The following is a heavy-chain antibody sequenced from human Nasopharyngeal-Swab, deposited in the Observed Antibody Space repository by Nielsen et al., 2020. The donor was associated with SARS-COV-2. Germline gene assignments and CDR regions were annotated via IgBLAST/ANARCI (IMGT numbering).Heavy chain of an antibody. Sequence: GESLKISCAASGFTFSSYWMHWVRQAPGKGLVWVSRINSDGSSTSYADSVKGRFTISRDNAKNTLYLQMKSLRAEDTAVYYCTAARTLWGQGTLVTVSS. V-gene: IGHV3-74*01. J-gene: IGHJ4*02. CDR3: TAARTL. D-gene: IGHD6-6*01. CDR2: INSDGSST. CDR1: GFTFSSYW.